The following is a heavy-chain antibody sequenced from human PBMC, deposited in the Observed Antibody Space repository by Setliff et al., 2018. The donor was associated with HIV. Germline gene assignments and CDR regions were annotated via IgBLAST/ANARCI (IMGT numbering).Heavy chain of an antibody. CDR3: AKDVCSGAYCYAYYYYGMDV. V-gene: IGHV3-30*02. CDR1: GFTFSSYG. Sequence: GSLRLSCAASGFTFSSYGMHWVRQAPGKGPEWVAFIRYDGSNKYYADSVKGRFTISRDNSKNTLYLQMNSLRVEDTAVYYCAKDVCSGAYCYAYYYYGMDVWGQGTMVTVSS. CDR2: IRYDGSNK. D-gene: IGHD2-15*01. J-gene: IGHJ6*02.